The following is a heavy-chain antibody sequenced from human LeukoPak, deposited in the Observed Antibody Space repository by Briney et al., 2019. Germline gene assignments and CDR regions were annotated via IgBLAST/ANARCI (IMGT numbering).Heavy chain of an antibody. Sequence: GGSLRLSCAASGFTVSSNYMSWVRQAPGKGLEWVSVIYSGGSTYYADSVKGRFTISRDNSKNTLYLQMNSLRAEDTAVYYCAREVVGPAAGTLRWFDPWGQGTLVTVSS. V-gene: IGHV3-53*01. D-gene: IGHD6-13*01. CDR2: IYSGGST. CDR3: AREVVGPAAGTLRWFDP. J-gene: IGHJ5*02. CDR1: GFTVSSNY.